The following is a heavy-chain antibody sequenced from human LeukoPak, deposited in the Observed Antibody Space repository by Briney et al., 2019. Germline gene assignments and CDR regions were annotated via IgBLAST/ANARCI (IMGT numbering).Heavy chain of an antibody. V-gene: IGHV1-2*02. Sequence: GASVTVTCKTSGYTFRNYYIHWVRQAPGQGLEWMGWINPNSGGTNYAQEFQGRVTMTRDTSISTAYMELSRLRSDDTAVYYCARDMDCSGGSCYFTGPPHFDYWGQGTLVTVSS. J-gene: IGHJ4*02. D-gene: IGHD2-15*01. CDR3: ARDMDCSGGSCYFTGPPHFDY. CDR2: INPNSGGT. CDR1: GYTFRNYY.